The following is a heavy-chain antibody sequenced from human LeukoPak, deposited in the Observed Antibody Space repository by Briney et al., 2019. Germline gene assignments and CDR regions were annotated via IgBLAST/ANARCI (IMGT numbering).Heavy chain of an antibody. Sequence: SETXSLTCTVSGDSISSSSYCWDWIXQPPGKGLEWIGNIYNSANTHYNPSLKTRITMSVDTSKNQFSLKLNSVTAADTGIYYCARHSRSGYIGYENAFDIWGQGTMVTVSS. D-gene: IGHD5-12*01. V-gene: IGHV4-39*01. CDR3: ARHSRSGYIGYENAFDI. J-gene: IGHJ3*02. CDR1: GDSISSSSYC. CDR2: IYNSANT.